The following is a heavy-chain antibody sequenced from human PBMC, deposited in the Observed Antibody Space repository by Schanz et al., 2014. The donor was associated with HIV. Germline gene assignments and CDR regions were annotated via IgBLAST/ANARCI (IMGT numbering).Heavy chain of an antibody. CDR3: TRGRFLERGGMDV. CDR2: IWFDGRNK. J-gene: IGHJ6*02. CDR1: GFTFSSFG. Sequence: QVQLVESGGGVVQPGRSLRLSWGASGFTFSSFGMHWVRQAPGKGLEWVAVIWFDGRNKYYGDSGKGRFMISRDNSNNTLYLQMNSLRAEDTAVYFCTRGRFLERGGMDVWGQGTAVTVSS. D-gene: IGHD3-3*01. V-gene: IGHV3-33*08.